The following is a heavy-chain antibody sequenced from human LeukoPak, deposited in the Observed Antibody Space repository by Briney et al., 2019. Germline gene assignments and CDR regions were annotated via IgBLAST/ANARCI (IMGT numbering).Heavy chain of an antibody. CDR2: IIPIFGIA. Sequence: GASVKVSCKASGGTFSSYAISWVRQAPGQGLEWMGRIIPIFGIANYAQKFQGRVTITADKSTSTAYMELSSLRSEDTAVYYCARDQDYDSSGPSWFDPWGREPWSPSPQ. J-gene: IGHJ5*02. CDR1: GGTFSSYA. CDR3: ARDQDYDSSGPSWFDP. V-gene: IGHV1-69*04. D-gene: IGHD3-22*01.